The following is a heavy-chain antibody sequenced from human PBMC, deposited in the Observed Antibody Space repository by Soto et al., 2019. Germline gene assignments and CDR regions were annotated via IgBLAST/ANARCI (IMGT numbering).Heavy chain of an antibody. D-gene: IGHD3-10*01. J-gene: IGHJ6*02. Sequence: VQLLESGGGLVKPGGSLRLSCAASGLTFSEHYMTWIRQAPGKGLEWISYISSSAGTIYYADSVKGRFTISRDNAKNSLYLQMTNLSAEDTAVYSCARAPYVGSGTYLYYALDFWGQGTTVTGSS. CDR3: ARAPYVGSGTYLYYALDF. CDR2: ISSSAGTI. CDR1: GLTFSEHY. V-gene: IGHV3-11*01.